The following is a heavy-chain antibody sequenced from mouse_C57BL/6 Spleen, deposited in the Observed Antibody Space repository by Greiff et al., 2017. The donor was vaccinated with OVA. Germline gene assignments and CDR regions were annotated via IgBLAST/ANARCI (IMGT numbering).Heavy chain of an antibody. Sequence: QVQLQQPGTELVKPGASVKLSCKASGYTFTSYWMHWVQQRPGQGLEWIGNINPSNGGTNYNEKFKSKATLTVDKSSSAAYMQLSSLTSEDSAVYYCARKGIYYGKGGIGDYWGQGTSVTVSS. D-gene: IGHD2-1*01. V-gene: IGHV1-53*01. CDR2: INPSNGGT. J-gene: IGHJ4*01. CDR1: GYTFTSYW. CDR3: ARKGIYYGKGGIGDY.